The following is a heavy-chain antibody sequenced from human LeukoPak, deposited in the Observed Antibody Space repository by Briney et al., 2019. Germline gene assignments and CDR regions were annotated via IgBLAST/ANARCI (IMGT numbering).Heavy chain of an antibody. V-gene: IGHV1-69*01. CDR1: GGTFSSYA. Sequence: GASVKVSCKASGGTFSSYAISWVRQAPGQGLEWVGGIIPIFGTANYAQKFQGRVTITADESTSTAYMELSSLRSEDTAVYYCAIGHCSGGSCYSQNWFDPWGQGTLVTVSS. CDR2: IIPIFGTA. D-gene: IGHD2-15*01. J-gene: IGHJ5*02. CDR3: AIGHCSGGSCYSQNWFDP.